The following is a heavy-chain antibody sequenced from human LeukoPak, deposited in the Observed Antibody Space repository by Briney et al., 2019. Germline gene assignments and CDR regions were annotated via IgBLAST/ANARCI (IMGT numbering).Heavy chain of an antibody. Sequence: GGSLRLSCAASGFTFSSYEMDWVRQAPGKGLEWVSYISSSGSTIYYADPVKGRFTISRDNAKNSLYLQMNSLRAEDTAVYYCARDGLRFDYWGQGTLVTVSS. V-gene: IGHV3-48*03. J-gene: IGHJ4*02. CDR2: ISSSGSTI. CDR1: GFTFSSYE. D-gene: IGHD5-12*01. CDR3: ARDGLRFDY.